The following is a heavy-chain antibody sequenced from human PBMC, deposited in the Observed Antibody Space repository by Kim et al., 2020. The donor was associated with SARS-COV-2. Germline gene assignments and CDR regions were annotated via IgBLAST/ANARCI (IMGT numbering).Heavy chain of an antibody. J-gene: IGHJ3*02. CDR1: GFTFSSYG. Sequence: GGSLRLSCAASGFTFSSYGMHWVRQAPGKGLEWVAVISYDGSNKYYADSVKGRFTISRDNSKNTLYLQMNSLRAEDTAVYYCAKSYGYCSGGSCYSGGGSDAFDIWGQGTMVTVSS. CDR2: ISYDGSNK. CDR3: AKSYGYCSGGSCYSGGGSDAFDI. D-gene: IGHD2-15*01. V-gene: IGHV3-30*18.